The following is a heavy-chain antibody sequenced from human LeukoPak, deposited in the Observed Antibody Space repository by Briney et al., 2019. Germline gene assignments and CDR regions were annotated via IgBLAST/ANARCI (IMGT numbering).Heavy chain of an antibody. CDR3: ARVVGFGELLGAFDI. Sequence: GASVKVSCKASGYTFTSYGISWVRQAPGQGLEWMGWISAYNGNTNYAQKLQGRVTMTTDTSTSTAYMELRSLRSDDTAVYYCARVVGFGELLGAFDIWGHGTMVTVSS. D-gene: IGHD3-10*01. J-gene: IGHJ3*02. V-gene: IGHV1-18*01. CDR2: ISAYNGNT. CDR1: GYTFTSYG.